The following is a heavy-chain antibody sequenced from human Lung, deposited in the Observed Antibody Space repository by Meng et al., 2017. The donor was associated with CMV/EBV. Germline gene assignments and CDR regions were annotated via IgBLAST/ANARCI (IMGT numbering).Heavy chain of an antibody. V-gene: IGHV3-23*01. CDR3: AKAFSASWYREYYDD. Sequence: GGSLRLSCAASEFSFSNYAMSWVRQAPGRGLAWVSAITASGGSTYYADSVKGRFTVSRDNSKNMLYLQMNSLRAEDTALYYCAKAFSASWYREYYDDWGQGTLVTVSS. CDR2: ITASGGST. J-gene: IGHJ4*02. CDR1: EFSFSNYA. D-gene: IGHD6-13*01.